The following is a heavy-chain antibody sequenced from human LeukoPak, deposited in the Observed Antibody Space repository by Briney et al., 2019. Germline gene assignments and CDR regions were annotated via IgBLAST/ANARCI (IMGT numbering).Heavy chain of an antibody. J-gene: IGHJ4*02. D-gene: IGHD6-6*01. V-gene: IGHV4-59*01. CDR1: GGSISSYY. Sequence: PSETLSLTCTVSGGSISSYYWSWIRQPPGKGLEWIGYIYYSGSTNYNPSLKSRVTISVDTSKNQFSLKLSSVTAADTAVYYCAREIAARQPDYWGQGTLVTVSS. CDR2: IYYSGST. CDR3: AREIAARQPDY.